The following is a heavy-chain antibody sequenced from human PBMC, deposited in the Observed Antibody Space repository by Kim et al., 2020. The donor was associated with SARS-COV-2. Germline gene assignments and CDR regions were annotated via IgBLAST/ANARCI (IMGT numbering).Heavy chain of an antibody. V-gene: IGHV4-61*02. D-gene: IGHD6-25*01. CDR3: ARDHGIVHPAGYYYYYYGMDV. CDR2: IYTSGST. Sequence: SETLSLTCTVSGGSISSGSYYWSWIRQPAGKGLEWIGRIYTSGSTNYNPSLKSRVTISVDTSKNQFSLKLSSVTAADTAVYYCARDHGIVHPAGYYYYYYGMDVWGQGTTVTVSS. CDR1: GGSISSGSYY. J-gene: IGHJ6*02.